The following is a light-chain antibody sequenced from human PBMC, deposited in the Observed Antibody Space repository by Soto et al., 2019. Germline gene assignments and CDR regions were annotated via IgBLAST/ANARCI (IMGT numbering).Light chain of an antibody. V-gene: IGKV3-11*01. CDR1: QGISNF. J-gene: IGKJ1*01. CDR2: DAS. CDR3: QQRSNLPWT. Sequence: EIVLTQSPATLSLSPGERATLSCRASQGISNFLAWYQQKPGQAPRLLIYDASNRATGIPARFSGSWSGTDFILTISNLEPEDFAVYYCQQRSNLPWTFGQGTKVEIK.